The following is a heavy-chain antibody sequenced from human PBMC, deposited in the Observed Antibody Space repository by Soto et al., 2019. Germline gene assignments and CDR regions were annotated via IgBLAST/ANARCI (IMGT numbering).Heavy chain of an antibody. CDR2: IIGSGGSA. Sequence: EVRLLESGGGLVQPGGPLRLSCAASGFTFSSYAMSWVRQAPGKGLEWVSTIIGSGGSANYADSVKGRFTISRDSSKNTLDLQMNSLGADDTAVYYGARHILITILGYYCGMDVWGQGTTVTVSS. V-gene: IGHV3-23*01. CDR3: ARHILITILGYYCGMDV. J-gene: IGHJ6*01. CDR1: GFTFSSYA. D-gene: IGHD3-9*01.